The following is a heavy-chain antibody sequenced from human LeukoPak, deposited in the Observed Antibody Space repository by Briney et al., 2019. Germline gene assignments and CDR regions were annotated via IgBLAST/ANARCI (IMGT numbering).Heavy chain of an antibody. D-gene: IGHD6-19*01. J-gene: IGHJ4*02. CDR2: ISAYNGNT. CDR1: GYTFTSYG. Sequence: ASVKVSCKASGYTFTSYGISWVRQAPGQGLEWMGWISAYNGNTNYAQKLQGRVTMTTDTPTSTAYMELRSLRSDDTAVYYCARDLGSGWYIYYFDYWGQGTLVTVSS. V-gene: IGHV1-18*01. CDR3: ARDLGSGWYIYYFDY.